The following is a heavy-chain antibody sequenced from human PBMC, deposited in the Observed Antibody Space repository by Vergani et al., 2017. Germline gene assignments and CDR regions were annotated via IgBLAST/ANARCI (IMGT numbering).Heavy chain of an antibody. Sequence: EVQLVESGGGLIQPGGSLRLSCAASGFTVSSNYMSWVRQAPGKGLEWVSVIYSGGSTYYADSVKGRFTISRDNSKNTLYLQMNSLGAEDTAVYYCARDYVADSIRDDDFDVWGQGTMVTVSS. CDR3: ARDYVADSIRDDDFDV. V-gene: IGHV3-53*01. CDR2: IYSGGST. D-gene: IGHD2-21*01. CDR1: GFTVSSNY. J-gene: IGHJ3*01.